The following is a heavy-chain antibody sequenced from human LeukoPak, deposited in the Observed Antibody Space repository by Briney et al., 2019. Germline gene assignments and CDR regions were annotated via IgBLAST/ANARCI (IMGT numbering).Heavy chain of an antibody. J-gene: IGHJ5*02. CDR3: ARDRARLDWYYYGSGSYGYWFDP. CDR1: GLTFSNYW. V-gene: IGHV3-7*01. Sequence: GGSLRLSCAASGLTFSNYWMSWVRQAPGKGLEWVANIKQDRSEKYYVDSVKGRFTISRDNAKNSLYLQMNSLRAEDTAVYYCARDRARLDWYYYGSGSYGYWFDPWGQGTLVTVSS. CDR2: IKQDRSEK. D-gene: IGHD3-10*01.